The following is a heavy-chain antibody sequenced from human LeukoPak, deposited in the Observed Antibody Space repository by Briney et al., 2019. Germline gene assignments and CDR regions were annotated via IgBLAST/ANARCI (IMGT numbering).Heavy chain of an antibody. CDR2: INHSGST. Sequence: SETLSLTCAVDGGAFSGYYWSWIRQPPGKGLEWIGEINHSGSTNYNPSLKSRVTISLDTSKNQFSLKLSSVTAADTAVYYCARLISWSGYYRGYFDYWGQGTLVTVSS. CDR3: ARLISWSGYYRGYFDY. D-gene: IGHD3-3*01. J-gene: IGHJ4*02. V-gene: IGHV4-34*01. CDR1: GGAFSGYY.